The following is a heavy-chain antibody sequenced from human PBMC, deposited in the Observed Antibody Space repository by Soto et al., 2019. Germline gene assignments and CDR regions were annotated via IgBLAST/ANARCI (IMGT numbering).Heavy chain of an antibody. CDR3: AKDETTMVRGVITPFDY. J-gene: IGHJ4*02. CDR2: INPSGGST. V-gene: IGHV1-46*04. Sequence: ASVKVSCKASGYTFTNYYMHWVRQAPGQGLEWMGKINPSGGSTYYADSVKGRFTISRDNSKNTLYLQMNSLRAEDTAVYYCAKDETTMVRGVITPFDYWGQGTLVTVSS. D-gene: IGHD3-10*01. CDR1: GYTFTNYY.